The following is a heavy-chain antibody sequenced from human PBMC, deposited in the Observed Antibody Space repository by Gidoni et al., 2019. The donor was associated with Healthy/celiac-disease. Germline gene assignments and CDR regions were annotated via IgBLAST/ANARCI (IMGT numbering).Heavy chain of an antibody. Sequence: QVQLVESVGCVLQPGWSLRLSCAAPGSTFSSYGMHWVRQAPGTGLEWVTVIWYDGSNKYYADSVKGRFTISRDNSKNTLYLQMNSLRAEDTAVYYCARDQGAVGLARKNYYYYMDVWGKGTTVTVSS. CDR3: ARDQGAVGLARKNYYYYMDV. CDR1: GSTFSSYG. V-gene: IGHV3-33*01. CDR2: IWYDGSNK. J-gene: IGHJ6*03. D-gene: IGHD6-19*01.